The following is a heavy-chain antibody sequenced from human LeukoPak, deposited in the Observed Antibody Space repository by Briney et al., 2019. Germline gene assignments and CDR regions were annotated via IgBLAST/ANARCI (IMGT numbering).Heavy chain of an antibody. Sequence: ASVKVSCKASGYSXTGYYIHWVRQAPGQGLEWMGWTNPNSGATNYAQDSQGWVTVTRDTSISTACMELSRLRSDDTAVYYCARDRVITNTPFFDSWGQGTLVTVSS. J-gene: IGHJ4*02. D-gene: IGHD3-16*01. CDR2: TNPNSGAT. CDR1: GYSXTGYY. V-gene: IGHV1-2*04. CDR3: ARDRVITNTPFFDS.